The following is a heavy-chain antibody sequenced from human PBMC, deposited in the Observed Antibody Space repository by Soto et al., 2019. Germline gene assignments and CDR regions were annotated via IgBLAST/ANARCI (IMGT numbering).Heavy chain of an antibody. D-gene: IGHD2-2*01. CDR1: GFTFSSYG. CDR2: IWYDGSNK. CDR3: ARDGGYARFFDY. J-gene: IGHJ4*02. V-gene: IGHV3-33*01. Sequence: GGSLRLSCAASGFTFSSYGMHWVRQAPGKGLEWVAVIWYDGSNKYYVDSVKGRFTISRDNSKNTLFLQMNSLRAEDTAVYYCARDGGYARFFDYWGQGTLVTVSS.